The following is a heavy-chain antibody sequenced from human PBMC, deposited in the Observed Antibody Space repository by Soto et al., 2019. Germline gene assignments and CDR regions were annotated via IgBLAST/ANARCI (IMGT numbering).Heavy chain of an antibody. CDR3: ARNSGYDYDAFDI. V-gene: IGHV4-30-2*01. Sequence: QLQLQESGSGLVKPSQTLSLTCAVSGGSISSGGYSWSWIRQPPGKGLEWIVYIYHSGSTYYNPSLKSPVTISVDRSKNQFSLQLSSVTAAATAVYYCARNSGYDYDAFDIWGQGTMVTVSS. CDR1: GGSISSGGYS. CDR2: IYHSGST. D-gene: IGHD5-12*01. J-gene: IGHJ3*02.